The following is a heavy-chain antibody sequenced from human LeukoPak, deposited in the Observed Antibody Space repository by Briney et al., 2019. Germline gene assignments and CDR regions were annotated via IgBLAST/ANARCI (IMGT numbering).Heavy chain of an antibody. CDR3: ARDPSVSYYGSGSYLDY. D-gene: IGHD3-10*01. J-gene: IGHJ4*02. CDR2: ISSSGSTI. Sequence: PGGSLRLSCAASGFTFSSHEMNWVRQAPGKGLEWVSYISSSGSTIYYADSVKGRFTISRDNAKNSLYLQMNSLRAEDTAVYYCARDPSVSYYGSGSYLDYWGQGTLVTVSS. V-gene: IGHV3-48*03. CDR1: GFTFSSHE.